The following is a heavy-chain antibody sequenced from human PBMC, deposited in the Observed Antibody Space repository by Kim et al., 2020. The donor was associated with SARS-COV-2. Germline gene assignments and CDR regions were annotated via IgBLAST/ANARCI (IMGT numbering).Heavy chain of an antibody. J-gene: IGHJ4*02. CDR3: ASGRPLAY. CDR1: GGSIRSGGKF. Sequence: SETLSLTCSVSGGSIRSGGKFWTWIRQHPAKGLVWIGYISYSGNSHYSSSLRRWVSISLQTSETQFSLELTLVTAADTAASSCASGRPLAYGGPVLVVTV. CDR2: ISYSGNS. V-gene: IGHV4-31*03.